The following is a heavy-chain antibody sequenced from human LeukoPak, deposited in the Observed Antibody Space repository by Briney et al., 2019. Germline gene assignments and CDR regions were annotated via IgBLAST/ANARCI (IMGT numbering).Heavy chain of an antibody. V-gene: IGHV4-39*02. D-gene: IGHD3-16*01. CDR1: GGSISSSSYY. J-gene: IGHJ4*02. CDR3: ARDYVQDY. CDR2: IYYSGNT. Sequence: PSETLSLTCSLSGGSISSSSYYWAWIRQPPGKGLEWIGSIYYSGNTYYSPSLKSRVTIFVDTSKNEFSLNLSSVTAADTALYYCARDYVQDYWGQGTLVTVSS.